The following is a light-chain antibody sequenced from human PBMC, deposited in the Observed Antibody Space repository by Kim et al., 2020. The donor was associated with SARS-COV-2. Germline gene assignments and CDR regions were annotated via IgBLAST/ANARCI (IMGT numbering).Light chain of an antibody. V-gene: IGLV1-40*01. CDR1: SSNIGADSD. CDR3: HSYDSGLTGYV. J-gene: IGLJ1*01. Sequence: QSVTISCTGSSSNIGADSDVPWYQHLPGTAPKLLIFGDTTRASGVPGRFSGSKSGTSASLAITGLQAEDEGDYYCHSYDSGLTGYVFGSGTKVTVL. CDR2: GDT.